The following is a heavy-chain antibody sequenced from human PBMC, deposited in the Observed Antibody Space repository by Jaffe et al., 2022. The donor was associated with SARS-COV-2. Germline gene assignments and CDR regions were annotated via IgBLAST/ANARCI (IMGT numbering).Heavy chain of an antibody. CDR1: GFTFDDYA. CDR3: AKDAPLGATSAGLDY. Sequence: EVQLVESGGGLVQPGRSLRLSCAASGFTFDDYAMHWVRQAPGKGLEWVSGISWNSGSIGYADSVKGRFTISRDNAKNSLYLQMNSLRAEDTALYYCAKDAPLGATSAGLDYWGQGTLVTVSS. J-gene: IGHJ4*02. CDR2: ISWNSGSI. D-gene: IGHD1-26*01. V-gene: IGHV3-9*01.